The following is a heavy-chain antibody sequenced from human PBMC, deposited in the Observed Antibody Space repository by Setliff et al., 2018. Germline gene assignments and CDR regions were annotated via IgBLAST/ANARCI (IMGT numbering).Heavy chain of an antibody. CDR1: GDSISNGRIY. CDR2: IYYTGRT. D-gene: IGHD1-26*01. J-gene: IGHJ4*02. CDR3: ARGAKWGDFLNYFDY. V-gene: IGHV4-31*03. Sequence: KASETLSLTCTVSGDSISNGRIYWSWLRQRPGKGLEWIGYIYYTGRTSFNPSLRSRPALSLDTSENQFSLTLTSVTAADTAVYYCARGAKWGDFLNYFDYWGQGALVTVS.